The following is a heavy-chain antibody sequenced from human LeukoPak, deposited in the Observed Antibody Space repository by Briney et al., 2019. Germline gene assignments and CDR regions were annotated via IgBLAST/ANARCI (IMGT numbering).Heavy chain of an antibody. J-gene: IGHJ4*02. V-gene: IGHV4-34*01. D-gene: IGHD5-18*01. CDR1: GGSFSGYY. Sequence: SETLSLTCAVYGGSFSGYYWSWIRQPPGKGLEWIGEINRSGSTNYNPSLKSRVTISVDTSKNQFSLKLSSVTAADTAVYYCARGRRGYSYGRYLEPYFDYWGQGTLVTVSS. CDR2: INRSGST. CDR3: ARGRRGYSYGRYLEPYFDY.